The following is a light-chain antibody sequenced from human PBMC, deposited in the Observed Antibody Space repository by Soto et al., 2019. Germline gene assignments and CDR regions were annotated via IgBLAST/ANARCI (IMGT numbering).Light chain of an antibody. CDR3: LQAHHSPWT. J-gene: IGKJ1*01. CDR1: QSVSRW. Sequence: ACCMTETIGDRVTITCRASQSVSRWLAWYQQKPGKAPKLLIYAASSLQTGVPSRFSGSGSGTDFTVTISSLQPEDFATYYRLQAHHSPWTFGRGTKVDIK. CDR2: AAS. V-gene: IGKV1-12*01.